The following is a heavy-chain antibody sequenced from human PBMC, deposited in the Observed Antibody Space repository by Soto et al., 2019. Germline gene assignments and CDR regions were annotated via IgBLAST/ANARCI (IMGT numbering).Heavy chain of an antibody. CDR2: INPNSGGT. CDR3: ARGPSVVTAAMPYYYYYSYMDV. D-gene: IGHD2-2*01. Sequence: ASVKVSCKASGYTFTGYYMHWVRQAPGQGLEWMGWINPNSGGTNYAQKFQGWVTMTRDTSISTAYMELSRLRSDDTAVYYCARGPSVVTAAMPYYYYYSYMDVWGKGTTVTVSS. CDR1: GYTFTGYY. V-gene: IGHV1-2*04. J-gene: IGHJ6*03.